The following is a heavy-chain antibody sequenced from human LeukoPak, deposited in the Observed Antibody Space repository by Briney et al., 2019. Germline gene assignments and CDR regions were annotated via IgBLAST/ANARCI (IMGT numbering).Heavy chain of an antibody. CDR2: ISSSSSYI. CDR1: GFTFSSYS. Sequence: GGSLRLSCAASGFTFSSYSMNWVRQAPGKGLEWVSSISSSSSYIYYADSVKGRFTISRDNAKNSLYLQMNSLRAEDTAVYYCARVRMDKNRRDAFDIWGQGTMVTVSS. J-gene: IGHJ3*02. V-gene: IGHV3-21*01. D-gene: IGHD1-14*01. CDR3: ARVRMDKNRRDAFDI.